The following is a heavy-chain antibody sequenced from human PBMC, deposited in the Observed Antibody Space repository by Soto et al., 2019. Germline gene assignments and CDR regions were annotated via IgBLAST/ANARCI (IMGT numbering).Heavy chain of an antibody. V-gene: IGHV3-9*01. D-gene: IGHD4-17*01. CDR2: ISWNSGSI. J-gene: IGHJ2*01. CDR1: GFTFDDYA. Sequence: PGGSLRLSCAASGFTFDDYAMHWVRQAPGKGLEWVSGISWNSGSIGYADSVKGRFTISRDNAKNSLYLQMNSLRAEDTALYYCAKDGAGDPEDRGYFDLWGRGTLVTVSS. CDR3: AKDGAGDPEDRGYFDL.